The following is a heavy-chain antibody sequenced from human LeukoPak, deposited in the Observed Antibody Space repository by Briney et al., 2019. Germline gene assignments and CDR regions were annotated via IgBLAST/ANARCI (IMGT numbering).Heavy chain of an antibody. Sequence: ASVKVSCKASGYTFTSYGISWVRQAPGQGLEWMGWISAYNGNTNYAQKLQGRVTMTTDTSTSTAYMELSSLRSEDTAVYYCARLSPYSSSWYFLDYWGQGTLVTVSS. V-gene: IGHV1-18*04. D-gene: IGHD6-13*01. CDR3: ARLSPYSSSWYFLDY. CDR2: ISAYNGNT. CDR1: GYTFTSYG. J-gene: IGHJ4*02.